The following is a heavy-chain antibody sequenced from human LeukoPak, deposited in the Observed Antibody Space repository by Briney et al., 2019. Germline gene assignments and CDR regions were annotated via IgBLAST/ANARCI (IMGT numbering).Heavy chain of an antibody. Sequence: PGGSLRLSCAASGFTVSSNYMSWVRQAPGKGLEWVSVIYSGGSTYYADSVKGRFTISRDNSKNALYLQMNSLRSEHTAVYYFAREGPTTWDAFDIWGQGTMVTVSS. CDR3: AREGPTTWDAFDI. V-gene: IGHV3-66*01. J-gene: IGHJ3*02. D-gene: IGHD4-17*01. CDR1: GFTVSSNY. CDR2: IYSGGST.